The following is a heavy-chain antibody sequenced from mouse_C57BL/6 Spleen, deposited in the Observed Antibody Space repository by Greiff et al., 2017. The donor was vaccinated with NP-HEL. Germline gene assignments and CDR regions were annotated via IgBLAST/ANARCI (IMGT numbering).Heavy chain of an antibody. Sequence: QVQLQQPGAELVRPGTSVKLSCKASGYTFTSYWMHWVKQRPGQGLEWIGVIDPSDSYTNYNQKFKGKATLTVDTSSSTAYMQLSSLTSEDSAVYYCARGGQFITTVDRDYFDYWGQGTTLTVSS. V-gene: IGHV1-59*01. CDR2: IDPSDSYT. D-gene: IGHD1-1*01. CDR3: ARGGQFITTVDRDYFDY. J-gene: IGHJ2*01. CDR1: GYTFTSYW.